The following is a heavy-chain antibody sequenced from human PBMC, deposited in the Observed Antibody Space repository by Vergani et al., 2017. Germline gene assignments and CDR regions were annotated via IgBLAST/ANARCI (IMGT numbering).Heavy chain of an antibody. V-gene: IGHV3-30*02. D-gene: IGHD3-22*01. CDR1: GFTFSSYG. Sequence: QVQLVESGGGVVQPGGSLRLSCAASGFTFSSYGMHWVRQAPGKGLEWVAFIRYDVSNKDYADSVKGRFTISRDNSKNTLYLQMNSLRAEDTAVYYCAKESNYYDSRDNAFDIWGQGTMVTVSS. CDR3: AKESNYYDSRDNAFDI. J-gene: IGHJ3*02. CDR2: IRYDVSNK.